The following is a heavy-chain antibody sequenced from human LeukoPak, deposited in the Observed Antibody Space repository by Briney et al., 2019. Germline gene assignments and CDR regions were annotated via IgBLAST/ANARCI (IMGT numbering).Heavy chain of an antibody. J-gene: IGHJ5*02. Sequence: SETLSLTCSVSGDSIDSGGYYWSWLRQHPGRGLEWIGHIYYDGRTYQNPSLKSRVIISVYTSKNQFSLNVSSVTAADTAVYFCAIIGTASRLNWFDPWGQGTLVTVSS. CDR3: AIIGTASRLNWFDP. D-gene: IGHD6-6*01. CDR1: GDSIDSGGYY. V-gene: IGHV4-31*03. CDR2: IYYDGRT.